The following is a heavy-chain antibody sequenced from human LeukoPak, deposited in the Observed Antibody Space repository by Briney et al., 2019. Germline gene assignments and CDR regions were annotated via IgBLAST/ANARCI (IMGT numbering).Heavy chain of an antibody. J-gene: IGHJ4*02. Sequence: GGSLRLSCAASGFTFSSYSMNWVRQAPGKGLEWVSSISSSSSYIYYADSVKGRFTISRDNAKNSLYLQMNSLRAEDTAVYYCAREPSYYDVEGPFDYWGQGTLVTVSS. D-gene: IGHD3-22*01. CDR3: AREPSYYDVEGPFDY. V-gene: IGHV3-21*01. CDR2: ISSSSSYI. CDR1: GFTFSSYS.